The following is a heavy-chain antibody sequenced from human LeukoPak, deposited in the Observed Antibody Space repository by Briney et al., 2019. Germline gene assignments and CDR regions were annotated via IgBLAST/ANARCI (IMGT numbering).Heavy chain of an antibody. CDR3: AKGKYSSSYYYYMDV. Sequence: GGSLRLSCAASGFTFSSYGMSWVRQAPGKGLEWVSAISGSGGSTYYADSVKGRFTISRDNSKNTLYLQMNSLRAEDTAVYYCAKGKYSSSYYYYMDVWGKGTTVTISS. V-gene: IGHV3-23*01. J-gene: IGHJ6*03. CDR2: ISGSGGST. CDR1: GFTFSSYG. D-gene: IGHD6-13*01.